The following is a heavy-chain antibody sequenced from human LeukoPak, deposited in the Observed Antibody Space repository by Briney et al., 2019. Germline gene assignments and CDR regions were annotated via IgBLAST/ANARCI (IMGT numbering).Heavy chain of an antibody. CDR3: AKDRDSNWYPYFEY. CDR2: IKQDGSEK. J-gene: IGHJ4*02. Sequence: GGSLRLSCAASRFTFSNYWMSWVRQAPGKGLEWVANIKQDGSEKYYVDSVKGRFTTSRDNSRNSLYLDINSLRTEDTAVYYCAKDRDSNWYPYFEYWGQGTLITVSS. CDR1: RFTFSNYW. D-gene: IGHD4-11*01. V-gene: IGHV3-7*03.